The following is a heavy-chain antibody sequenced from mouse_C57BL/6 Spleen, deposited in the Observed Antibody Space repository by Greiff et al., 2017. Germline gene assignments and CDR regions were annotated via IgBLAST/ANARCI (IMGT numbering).Heavy chain of an antibody. CDR3: ATKSHYYGSPWYCDV. D-gene: IGHD1-1*01. CDR1: GYTFTSYG. J-gene: IGHJ1*03. Sequence: QVQLQQSGAELARPGASVKLSCKASGYTFTSYGISWVKQRTGQGLEWIGEIYPRSGNTYYNEKFKGKATLTADKSSSTASMELRSLTSEDSAVYLCATKSHYYGSPWYCDVWGTGTTVTVSS. CDR2: IYPRSGNT. V-gene: IGHV1-81*01.